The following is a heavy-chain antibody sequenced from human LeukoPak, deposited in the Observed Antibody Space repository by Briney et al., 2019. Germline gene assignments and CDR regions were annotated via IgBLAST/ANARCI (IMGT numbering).Heavy chain of an antibody. D-gene: IGHD3-16*01. CDR1: GYTFTSYY. Sequence: GASVKVSCKASGYTFTSYYMHWVRQAPGQGLEWMGIINPSGGSTSYAQKFQGRVTMTRDTSTSTVYMELSSLRSEDTAVYHCARGLGRRDGYNTFDYWGQGTLVTVSS. CDR2: INPSGGST. CDR3: ARGLGRRDGYNTFDY. J-gene: IGHJ4*02. V-gene: IGHV1-46*01.